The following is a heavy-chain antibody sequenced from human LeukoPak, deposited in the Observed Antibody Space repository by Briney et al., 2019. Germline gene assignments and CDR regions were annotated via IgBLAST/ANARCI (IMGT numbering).Heavy chain of an antibody. Sequence: GGSLSLSCALSGFPVSRNHMRDAREAPGEGVECVSVISISGRIYYTDSLKGRFSASKDDSNNTLYLQRRSLRGQHTALYCSARVGISAAGFPPSMSPPPLYN. CDR2: ISISGRI. CDR3: ARVGISAAGFPPSMSPPPLYN. CDR1: GFPVSRNH. D-gene: IGHD6-13*01. J-gene: IGHJ5*01. V-gene: IGHV3-53*01.